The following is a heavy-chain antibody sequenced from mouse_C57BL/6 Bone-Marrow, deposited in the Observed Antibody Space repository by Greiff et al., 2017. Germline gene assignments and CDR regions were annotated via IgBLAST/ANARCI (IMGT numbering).Heavy chain of an antibody. J-gene: IGHJ4*01. CDR2: IDPSDSYT. CDR1: GYTFTSYW. Sequence: QVQLQQPGAELVRPGTSVTLSCKASGYTFTSYWMHWVKQRPGQGLEWIGVIDPSDSYTNYNQKFKGKATLTVDTSSSTAYMQLSSLTSEDSAVYYCARYDSNLTGTSYAMDYWGQGTSVTVSS. CDR3: ARYDSNLTGTSYAMDY. V-gene: IGHV1-59*01. D-gene: IGHD2-5*01.